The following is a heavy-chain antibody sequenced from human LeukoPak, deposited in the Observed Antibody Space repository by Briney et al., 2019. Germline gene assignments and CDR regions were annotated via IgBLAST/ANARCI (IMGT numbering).Heavy chain of an antibody. CDR2: ISGNGVTI. V-gene: IGHV3-11*04. Sequence: GGSQRLSCAASGLTFSAYYMTWVRQAPGKGLEWISYISGNGVTIYYADSVKGRFTISRDNAKDSLYLEMNRLRVDDTAVYYCARGLGRASRSAYYYMDVWGKGTTVTVSS. J-gene: IGHJ6*03. CDR3: ARGLGRASRSAYYYMDV. CDR1: GLTFSAYY. D-gene: IGHD3-3*01.